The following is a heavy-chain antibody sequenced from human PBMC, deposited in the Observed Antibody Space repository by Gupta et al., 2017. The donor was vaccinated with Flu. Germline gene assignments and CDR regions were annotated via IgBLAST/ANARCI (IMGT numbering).Heavy chain of an antibody. CDR2: ISYDGSNK. CDR3: AREPIPSVVTQPSIGPRWFDP. J-gene: IGHJ5*02. Sequence: VRQAPGKGPEWVAVISYDGSNKDYADSVKGRFTISRDNSKNTLYLQMTSLRPGDTAMYYCAREPIPSVVTQPSIGPRWFDPWGQGTLVTVSS. D-gene: IGHD2-2*01. V-gene: IGHV3-30*03.